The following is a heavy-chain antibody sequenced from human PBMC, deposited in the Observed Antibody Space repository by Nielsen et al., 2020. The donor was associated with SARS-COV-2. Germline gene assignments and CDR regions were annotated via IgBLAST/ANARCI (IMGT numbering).Heavy chain of an antibody. D-gene: IGHD2-2*01. CDR1: GYSFATYW. Sequence: GESLKISCKGSGYSFATYWIAWVRQMPGKGLEWMGVVYPGDSDTRYSPSFQGQVIISFDKSITTAYLQWSSLQASDSAMYYCARLQSSTGGGMDVWGQGTAVTVSS. CDR2: VYPGDSDT. J-gene: IGHJ6*02. CDR3: ARLQSSTGGGMDV. V-gene: IGHV5-51*01.